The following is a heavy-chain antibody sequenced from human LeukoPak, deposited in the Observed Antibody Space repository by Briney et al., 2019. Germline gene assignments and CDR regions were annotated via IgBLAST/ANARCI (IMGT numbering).Heavy chain of an antibody. J-gene: IGHJ4*02. CDR1: GITLSNYG. V-gene: IGHV3-23*01. Sequence: PAGTLRLSCAVSGITLSNYGMSWLPQAPGKGLEWVAGPGGSGGTTNYADSVKGRFTISRDNRKNTLYLQMNSLRAEDTAVYFCAKRGVVIRVILVGFHKEAYYFDSWGQGALVTVSS. D-gene: IGHD3-22*01. CDR2: PGGSGGTT. CDR3: AKRGVVIRVILVGFHKEAYYFDS.